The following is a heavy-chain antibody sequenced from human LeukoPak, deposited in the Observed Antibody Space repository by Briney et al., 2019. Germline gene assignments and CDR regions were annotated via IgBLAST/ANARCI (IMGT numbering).Heavy chain of an antibody. V-gene: IGHV4-39*07. CDR1: GGSISSSSFF. CDR2: IYYSGST. D-gene: IGHD6-13*01. J-gene: IGHJ4*02. Sequence: SETLSLTCAVSGGSISSSSFFWGWIRQPPGKGLDWTGSIYYSGSTNYNPSLKSRVTISVDTSKNQFSLKLSSVTAADTAVYYCARDAAAGSLDYWGQGTLVTVSS. CDR3: ARDAAAGSLDY.